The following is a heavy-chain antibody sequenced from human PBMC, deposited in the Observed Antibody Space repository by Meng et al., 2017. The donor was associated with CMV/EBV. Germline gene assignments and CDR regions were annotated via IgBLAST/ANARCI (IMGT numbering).Heavy chain of an antibody. CDR2: IYYSGST. D-gene: IGHD2-15*01. CDR1: ISSGGYY. J-gene: IGHJ5*02. CDR3: ARDRGCSGGSCPSGWFDP. V-gene: IGHV4-31*02. Sequence: ISSGGYYWSWIRQHPGKGLEWIGYIYYSGSTYYNPSLKSRVTISVDTSKNQFSLKLSSVTAADTAAHYCARDRGCSGGSCPSGWFDPWGQGTLVTVSS.